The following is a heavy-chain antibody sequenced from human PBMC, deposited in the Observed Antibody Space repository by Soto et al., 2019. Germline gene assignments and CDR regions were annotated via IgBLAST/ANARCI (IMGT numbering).Heavy chain of an antibody. CDR1: AFTFRSYT. J-gene: IGHJ4*02. V-gene: IGHV3-30*04. CDR2: ISYDGSKT. CDR3: ARDRDSSYFPPPYYFDS. D-gene: IGHD4-4*01. Sequence: GGSLRLSCAASAFTFRSYTMHWVRQAPGKGLEWVATISYDGSKTNYADSVRGRFTISRDNSKSTLFLQMDSLRPEDTAVYSCARDRDSSYFPPPYYFDSWGQGTLVTVSS.